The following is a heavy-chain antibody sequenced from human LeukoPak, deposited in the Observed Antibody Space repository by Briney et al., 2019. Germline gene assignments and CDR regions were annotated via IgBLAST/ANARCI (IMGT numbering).Heavy chain of an antibody. V-gene: IGHV4-59*01. CDR3: ARSRFGVVINWFDP. J-gene: IGHJ5*02. CDR2: IYYSGST. D-gene: IGHD3-3*01. CDR1: GGSISSYY. Sequence: SETLSLTCTVSGGSISSYYWSWIRQPPGKGLEWIGYIYYSGSTNYNPSLKSRVTISVDTSKNQFSLKLSSVTAADTAVYYCARSRFGVVINWFDPWGQGTLVTVSS.